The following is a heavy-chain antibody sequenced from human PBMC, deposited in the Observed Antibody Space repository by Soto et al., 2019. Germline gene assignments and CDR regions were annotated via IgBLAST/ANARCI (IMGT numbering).Heavy chain of an antibody. CDR2: IYHSGST. V-gene: IGHV4-30-2*01. CDR3: ARDLYSHGQGFVA. CDR1: GGSISSGGYS. Sequence: SETLSLTCAVSGGSISSGGYSWSWIRQPPGKGLEWIGYIYHSGSTYYNPSLKSRVTISVDRSKNQFSLKLSSVTAADTALYYCARDLYSHGQGFVAWGQGTQVTVSS. D-gene: IGHD3-16*01. J-gene: IGHJ5*02.